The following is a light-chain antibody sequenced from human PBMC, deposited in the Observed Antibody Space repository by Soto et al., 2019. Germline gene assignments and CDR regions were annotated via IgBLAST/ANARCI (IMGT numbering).Light chain of an antibody. CDR2: AAS. J-gene: IGKJ1*01. V-gene: IGKV1-39*01. CDR3: QQTYSAPRT. CDR1: QSINFF. Sequence: DIQMTQSPFSLSAYVGDRVTITCRASQSINFFLNWYQQRPGEAPKLLIYAASILQSGVPSRFSGSGFGTDFTLNIDSLQPDDFEAYLCQQTYSAPRTFGQGTKVDIK.